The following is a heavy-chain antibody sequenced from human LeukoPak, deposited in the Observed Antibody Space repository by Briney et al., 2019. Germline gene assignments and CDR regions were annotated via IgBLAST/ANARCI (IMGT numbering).Heavy chain of an antibody. D-gene: IGHD6-19*01. V-gene: IGHV1-18*01. CDR3: ARDGKAAVADY. J-gene: IGHJ4*02. CDR2: ISAYNGNT. Sequence: ASVKVSCKASGYTFTTYAMNWVRQAPGQGLEWMGWISAYNGNTNYAQKLRGRVTMTTDTSTSTAYMELRSLRSDDTAVYYCARDGKAAVADYWGQGTLVTVSS. CDR1: GYTFTTYA.